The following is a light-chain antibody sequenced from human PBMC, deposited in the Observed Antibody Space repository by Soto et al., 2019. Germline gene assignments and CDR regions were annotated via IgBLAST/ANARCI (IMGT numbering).Light chain of an antibody. J-gene: IGKJ4*01. V-gene: IGKV3-11*01. Sequence: EIVLTQSPATLSLSPGERATLSCRARQSVSSYLAWYQQKPGQAPRLLIYDASNRATGIPARFSGSGSGTDFTLTISSLEPEDFAVYYCQQRSNWPPRATFGGGTKVEIK. CDR3: QQRSNWPPRAT. CDR2: DAS. CDR1: QSVSSY.